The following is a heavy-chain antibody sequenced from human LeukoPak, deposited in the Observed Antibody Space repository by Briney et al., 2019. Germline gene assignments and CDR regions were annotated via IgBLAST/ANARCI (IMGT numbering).Heavy chain of an antibody. J-gene: IGHJ4*02. CDR1: GGSISRYY. D-gene: IGHD6-6*01. V-gene: IGHV4-4*07. Sequence: SETLPLTCTVSGGSISRYYWSWLRQPAGKGLEWIGRIYTSGSTQYNPSLKCRVTMSVDTSKNQFSLKLSSVTAADTAVYYCAGVSSSRIDYGGQGTLVTVS. CDR3: AGVSSSRIDY. CDR2: IYTSGST.